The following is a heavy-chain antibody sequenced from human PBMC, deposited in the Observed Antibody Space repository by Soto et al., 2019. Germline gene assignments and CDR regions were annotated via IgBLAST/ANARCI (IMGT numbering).Heavy chain of an antibody. CDR3: AREYYDILTGYYHTLNY. V-gene: IGHV1-3*01. D-gene: IGHD3-9*01. Sequence: ASVKVSCKASGYTFTSYAMHWVRQAPGQRLEWMGWINAGNGNTKYSQKFQGRVTITRDTSASTAYMELSSLRSEDTAVYYCAREYYDILTGYYHTLNYWGQGTLVTVSS. J-gene: IGHJ4*02. CDR2: INAGNGNT. CDR1: GYTFTSYA.